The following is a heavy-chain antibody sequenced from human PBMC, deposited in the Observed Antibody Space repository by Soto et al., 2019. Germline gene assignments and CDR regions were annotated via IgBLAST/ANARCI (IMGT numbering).Heavy chain of an antibody. D-gene: IGHD6-13*01. CDR2: ISGSGGST. Sequence: EVQLLESGGGLVQPGGSLRLSCAASGFTFSNYAVTWVRQAPGKGLEWVSTISGSGGSTYYADSVKGRFTISRDNSKNPLYLQMNSLRAEDTAVYYCAEDQGSSWYEIDYWGQGTLVTVAS. CDR1: GFTFSNYA. CDR3: AEDQGSSWYEIDY. J-gene: IGHJ4*02. V-gene: IGHV3-23*01.